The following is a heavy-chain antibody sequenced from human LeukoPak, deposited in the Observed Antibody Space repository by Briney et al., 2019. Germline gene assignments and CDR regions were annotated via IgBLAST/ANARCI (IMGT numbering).Heavy chain of an antibody. Sequence: GGSLRLSCAASGFTVSNNEMTWVRQAPGKGLEWVSSISAVSTSYADSGKGRFTISRDNSKNTLYLQMNSLRAEDTAVYYCARDPGGDIVVVPAAIPDYWGQGTLVTVSS. V-gene: IGHV3-38-3*01. D-gene: IGHD2-2*01. CDR2: ISAVST. CDR1: GFTVSNNE. CDR3: ARDPGGDIVVVPAAIPDY. J-gene: IGHJ4*02.